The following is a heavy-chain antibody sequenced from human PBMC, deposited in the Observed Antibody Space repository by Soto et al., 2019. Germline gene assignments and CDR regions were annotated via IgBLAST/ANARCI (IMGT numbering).Heavy chain of an antibody. CDR3: ARARDWNNDNSYDGMDV. Sequence: QVQLQESGPGLVKPSQTLSLTCTVSGGSISSGDYYWSWIRQPPGKGLEWIGYIYYRGSAYSNPYLKIRVTISVDTSKNQFSLELRSVTAADTAVYYCARARDWNNDNSYDGMDVWGQGTTVTVSS. CDR2: IYYRGSA. J-gene: IGHJ6*02. D-gene: IGHD1-1*01. V-gene: IGHV4-30-4*01. CDR1: GGSISSGDYY.